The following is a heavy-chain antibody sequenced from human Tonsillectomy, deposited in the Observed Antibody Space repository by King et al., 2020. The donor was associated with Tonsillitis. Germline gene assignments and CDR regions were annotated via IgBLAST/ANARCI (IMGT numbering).Heavy chain of an antibody. Sequence: VQLVEAGGGVGQPGRSLRLSCAASGFTFSSYGMHWVRQAPGKGLEWVAVIWYDGSNKFYADSVKGRFTISRDNSKNTRYLQMNSLGAEDTAVYYCARGGGSSGREFDYWGQGTLVTVSS. V-gene: IGHV3-33*01. CDR3: ARGGGSSGREFDY. CDR2: IWYDGSNK. J-gene: IGHJ4*02. CDR1: GFTFSSYG. D-gene: IGHD6-19*01.